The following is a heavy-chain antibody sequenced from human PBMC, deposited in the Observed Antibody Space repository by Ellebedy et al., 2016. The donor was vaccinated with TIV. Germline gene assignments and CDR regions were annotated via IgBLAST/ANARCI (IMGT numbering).Heavy chain of an antibody. CDR3: ARDPGGVTYYGMDV. CDR1: GFTFSSYG. Sequence: GESLKISXAASGFTFSSYGMHWVRQAPGKGLEWVSSISSSSSYIYYADSVKGRFTISRDNAKNSLYLQMNSLRAEDTAVYYCARDPGGVTYYGMDVWGQGTTVTVSS. J-gene: IGHJ6*02. D-gene: IGHD2-21*02. CDR2: ISSSSSYI. V-gene: IGHV3-21*01.